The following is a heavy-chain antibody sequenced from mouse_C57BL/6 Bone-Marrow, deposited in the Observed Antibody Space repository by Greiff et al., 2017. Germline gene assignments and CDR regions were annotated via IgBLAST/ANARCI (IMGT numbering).Heavy chain of an antibody. Sequence: VKLQQPGAELVRPGTSVKLSCKASGYTFTSYWMHWVKQRPGQGLEWIGVIDPSDSYTNFNQKFKGKATLTVDTSSSTAYMQLSSLTSEDTAVYYCTTSYGSSGDYWGQGTTLTVSS. J-gene: IGHJ2*01. CDR3: TTSYGSSGDY. CDR1: GYTFTSYW. V-gene: IGHV1-59*01. D-gene: IGHD1-1*01. CDR2: IDPSDSYT.